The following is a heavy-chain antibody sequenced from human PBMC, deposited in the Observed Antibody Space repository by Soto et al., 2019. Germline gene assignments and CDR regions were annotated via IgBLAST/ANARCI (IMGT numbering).Heavy chain of an antibody. Sequence: ASVKVSCKASGYTFTSYGISWVRQAPGQGLEWMGWISAYNGNTNYAQKLQGRVTMTTDTSTSTAYMELRSLRSDDTAVYYCARVDPRGYSGYDWDSSGWFSAFDIWGKGTMVTVS. CDR2: ISAYNGNT. J-gene: IGHJ3*02. D-gene: IGHD5-12*01. V-gene: IGHV1-18*01. CDR1: GYTFTSYG. CDR3: ARVDPRGYSGYDWDSSGWFSAFDI.